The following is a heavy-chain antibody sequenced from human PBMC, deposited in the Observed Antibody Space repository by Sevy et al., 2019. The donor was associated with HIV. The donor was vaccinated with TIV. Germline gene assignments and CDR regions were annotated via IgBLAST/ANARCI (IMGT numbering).Heavy chain of an antibody. Sequence: SETLSLTCTVSGDSISSSNYYGGWIRQPPGKGLEWIGSIYYSGSTYYNPSLQSRVTISVDTSKNQFSLSLSSVTAADTAVYYCARHGGRIQQWYFHYWGQGTLVTVSP. CDR3: ARHGGRIQQWYFHY. CDR1: GDSISSSNYY. D-gene: IGHD5-18*01. V-gene: IGHV4-39*01. CDR2: IYYSGST. J-gene: IGHJ4*02.